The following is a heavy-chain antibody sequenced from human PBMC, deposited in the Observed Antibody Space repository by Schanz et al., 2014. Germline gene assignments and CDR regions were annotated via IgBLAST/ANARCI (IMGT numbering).Heavy chain of an antibody. CDR3: ARGTDWNLHY. J-gene: IGHJ4*02. CDR1: GFTFSSYA. V-gene: IGHV3-30*14. D-gene: IGHD1-1*01. CDR2: ISYDGRNK. Sequence: VQLSESGGGLVQPGGSLRLSCAASGFTFSSYAMHWVRQAPGKGLEWVAVISYDGRNKYYADSVKGRFTVSRDSGQNSLYLQMNSLRAGDTAVYYCARGTDWNLHYWGQGALVTVSS.